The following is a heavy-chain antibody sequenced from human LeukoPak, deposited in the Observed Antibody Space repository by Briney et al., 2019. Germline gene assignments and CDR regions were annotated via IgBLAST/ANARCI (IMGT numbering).Heavy chain of an antibody. J-gene: IGHJ4*02. CDR2: ISLSGGTI. V-gene: IGHV3-48*04. Sequence: GGSLRLSCAASGFTFSSYSMNWVRQAPGKGLEWVSYISLSGGTIYYADSVKGRFTISRDNAKNSLYLHVNSLRAEDTAVYYCARILYHSHDYWGRGTLVTVS. CDR1: GFTFSSYS. CDR3: ARILYHSHDY. D-gene: IGHD3-9*01.